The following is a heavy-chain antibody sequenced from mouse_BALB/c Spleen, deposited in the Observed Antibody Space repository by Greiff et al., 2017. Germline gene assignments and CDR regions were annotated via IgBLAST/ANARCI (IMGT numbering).Heavy chain of an antibody. J-gene: IGHJ3*01. CDR1: GFTFSSYA. CDR2: ISSGGST. D-gene: IGHD1-1*01. Sequence: DVKLVESGGGLVKPGGSLKLSCAASGFTFSSYAMSWVRQTPEKRLEWVASISSGGSTYYPDSVKGRFTISRDNARNILYLQMSSLRSEDTAMYYCADYYGSSHGAFAYWGQGTLVTVSA. CDR3: ADYYGSSHGAFAY. V-gene: IGHV5-6-5*01.